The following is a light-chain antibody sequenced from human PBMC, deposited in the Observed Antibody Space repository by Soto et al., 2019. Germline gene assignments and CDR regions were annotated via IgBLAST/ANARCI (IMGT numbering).Light chain of an antibody. CDR1: SSDVGSYNY. J-gene: IGLJ1*01. CDR2: DVS. CDR3: SSYTSTTLFV. V-gene: IGLV2-14*01. Sequence: QSALTQPASVSGSPGQSITISCTGTSSDVGSYNYVSWYQQHPGKAPKLMIYDVSNRPSGVSNRFSGPKSGNTASLTISGLQAEDEADYYCSSYTSTTLFVFGTGTKVTVL.